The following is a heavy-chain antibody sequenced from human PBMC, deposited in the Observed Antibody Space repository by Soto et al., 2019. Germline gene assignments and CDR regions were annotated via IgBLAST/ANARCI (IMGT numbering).Heavy chain of an antibody. V-gene: IGHV4-4*02. Sequence: QVQLHESGPGLVKPSGTLYLTCAVSGDSISSSNWCSWVRQPPGKGLEWIGEIYHSGRTNYKPSLKCQVNISVHKSKNQFSLKLSSVTAADTAVYYCPRGENSDLFGFDLWGRGTLVTVSS. CDR3: PRGENSDLFGFDL. CDR2: IYHSGRT. D-gene: IGHD3-3*01. CDR1: GDSISSSNW. J-gene: IGHJ2*01.